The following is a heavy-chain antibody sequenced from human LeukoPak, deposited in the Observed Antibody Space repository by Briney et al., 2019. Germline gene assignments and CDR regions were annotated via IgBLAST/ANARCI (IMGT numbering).Heavy chain of an antibody. J-gene: IGHJ6*02. CDR3: ASRDKGYYYGMDV. Sequence: PGGSLRLSCAASGFTFSSYWMHWVRQTPGKGLVWVSRVNGDGSSTYYADSVKGRFTISRDNSKNTLYLQMNSLRAEDTAVYYCASRDKGYYYGMDVWGQGTTVTVSS. D-gene: IGHD5-24*01. CDR2: VNGDGSST. V-gene: IGHV3-74*01. CDR1: GFTFSSYW.